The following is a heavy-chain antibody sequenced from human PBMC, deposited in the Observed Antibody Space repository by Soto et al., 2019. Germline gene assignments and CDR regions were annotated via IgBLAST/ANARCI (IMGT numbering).Heavy chain of an antibody. CDR2: MSFDGSHK. D-gene: IGHD6-6*01. CDR3: AKGSSSVYYYYYGMDV. Sequence: LXLSCAASGFNFKAYGMHWVRQAPGKGLECVTVMSFDGSHKYYADSVKGRFTISRDNSENTLYLQMNSLRPEDTALYYCAKGSSSVYYYYYGMDVWGQGTTVTVSS. V-gene: IGHV3-30*18. CDR1: GFNFKAYG. J-gene: IGHJ6*02.